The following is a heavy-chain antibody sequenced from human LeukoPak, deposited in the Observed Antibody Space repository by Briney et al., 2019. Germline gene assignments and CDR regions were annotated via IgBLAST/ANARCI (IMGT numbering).Heavy chain of an antibody. J-gene: IGHJ6*03. CDR3: ARVRGDYGEDYYYFMDV. V-gene: IGHV4-4*07. Sequence: KLSETLSLTCTVSGGSISSYYWSWIRQPAGKGLERIGRIYTSGSTNYNPSLKSRVTMSVDTSKNQFSLKLSSVTAADTAVYYCARVRGDYGEDYYYFMDVWGKGTTVTISS. CDR1: GGSISSYY. CDR2: IYTSGST. D-gene: IGHD4-17*01.